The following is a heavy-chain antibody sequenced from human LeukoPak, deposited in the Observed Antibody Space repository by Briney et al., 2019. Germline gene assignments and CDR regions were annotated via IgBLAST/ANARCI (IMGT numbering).Heavy chain of an antibody. CDR3: ARSSTYSPYYFDS. V-gene: IGHV5-51*01. J-gene: IGHJ4*01. CDR2: IYPPDSDT. D-gene: IGHD2-2*01. Sequence: KNGESLKISCKASGYLFRKNWIGWVRQMPGKGLEWMGIIYPPDSDTRYGREFQGQVTISVDESINTAYLQWSSLKASDTAMYYCARSSTYSPYYFDSWGQGTLVTVSS. CDR1: GYLFRKNW.